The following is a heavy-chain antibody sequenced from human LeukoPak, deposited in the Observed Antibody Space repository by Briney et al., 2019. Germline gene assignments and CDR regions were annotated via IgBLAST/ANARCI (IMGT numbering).Heavy chain of an antibody. Sequence: PGGSLRLSCAASGFTVSDYYMSWIRQAPGKGLEWVANINQDGSEEYYVDSVKGRFTISRDNAEKSLYLQMNSLRAEDTAVYYCARAGSSGSVDYWGQGTLVTVSS. CDR1: GFTVSDYY. CDR2: INQDGSEE. J-gene: IGHJ4*02. D-gene: IGHD6-19*01. CDR3: ARAGSSGSVDY. V-gene: IGHV3-7*05.